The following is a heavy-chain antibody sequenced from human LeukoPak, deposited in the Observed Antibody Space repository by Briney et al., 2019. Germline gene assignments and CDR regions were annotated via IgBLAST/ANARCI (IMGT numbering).Heavy chain of an antibody. CDR1: GGSFSGYY. J-gene: IGHJ4*02. Sequence: PSETLSLTCAVYGGSFSGYYWSWIRQPPGKGLEWIGYIYYSGSTNYNPSLKSRVTISVDTSKNQFSLKLSSVTAADTAVYYCARARSSWYSNYFDYWGQGTLVTVSS. CDR3: ARARSSWYSNYFDY. CDR2: IYYSGST. V-gene: IGHV4-59*01. D-gene: IGHD6-13*01.